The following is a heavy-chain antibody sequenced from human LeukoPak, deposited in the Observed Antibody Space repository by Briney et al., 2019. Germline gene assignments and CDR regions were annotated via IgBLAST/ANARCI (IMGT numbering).Heavy chain of an antibody. CDR2: INHSGST. CDR3: ARGSDIVVVVAASYYFDY. Sequence: SETLSLTCAVYGGSFSGYYWSWIRQPPGKGLEWIGEINHSGSTNYNPSLKSRVTISVDTSKNQFSLKLSSVTAADTAVYYCARGSDIVVVVAASYYFDYWGREPWSPSPQ. D-gene: IGHD2-15*01. J-gene: IGHJ4*02. V-gene: IGHV4-34*01. CDR1: GGSFSGYY.